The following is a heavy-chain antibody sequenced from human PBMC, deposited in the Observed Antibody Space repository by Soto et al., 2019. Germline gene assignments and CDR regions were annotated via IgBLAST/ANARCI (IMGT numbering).Heavy chain of an antibody. CDR2: IYYSGRT. CDR1: GGSISSGDYY. D-gene: IGHD3-10*01. J-gene: IGHJ4*02. Sequence: PSETLSLTCTVSGGSISSGDYYWSWIRQPPGKGLEWIGYIYYSGRTYYNPSLKSRVTISVDTSKNQFSLKLSSVTAADTAVYYCARLYGSGSYSTWYFDYWGQGTLVTVSS. CDR3: ARLYGSGSYSTWYFDY. V-gene: IGHV4-30-4*01.